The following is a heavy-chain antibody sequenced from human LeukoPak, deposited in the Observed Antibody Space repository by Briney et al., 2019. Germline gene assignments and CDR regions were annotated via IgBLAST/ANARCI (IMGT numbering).Heavy chain of an antibody. V-gene: IGHV3-74*01. CDR2: INSDGSWT. D-gene: IGHD3-22*01. CDR3: ARGEYYYDSSGYPGY. CDR1: GNYW. J-gene: IGHJ4*02. Sequence: PGGSLRLSCAASGNYWMHWVRQAPGQGLVWVSHINSDGSWTSYADSVKGRFTISRDNSKNTLYLQMNSLRAEDTAVYYCARGEYYYDSSGYPGYWGQGALVTVSS.